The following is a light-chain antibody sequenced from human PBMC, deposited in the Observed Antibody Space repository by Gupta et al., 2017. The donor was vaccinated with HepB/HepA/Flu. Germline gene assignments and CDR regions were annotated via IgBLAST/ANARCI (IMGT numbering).Light chain of an antibody. CDR2: GAS. CDR3: QQFKNWLRGGT. J-gene: IGKJ1*01. CDR1: QSVSSY. Sequence: EIVMTQSPATLSVSTGDRATLSCRASQSVSSYLSWYQQKPGQAPRRRIYGASTRATGIPASFSGSGSGTEFNLTISILKFEDLAVYDCQQFKNWLRGGTFGQGTKVEIK. V-gene: IGKV3-15*01.